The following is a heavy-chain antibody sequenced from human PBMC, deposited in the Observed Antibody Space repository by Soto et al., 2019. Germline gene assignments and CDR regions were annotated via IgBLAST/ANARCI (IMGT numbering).Heavy chain of an antibody. V-gene: IGHV1-69*01. CDR3: VRDSGAKLSSS. D-gene: IGHD6-13*01. Sequence: QVQLVQSGAEVKKPGSSVKVSCTASGGTFSSYRINWVRQAPGQGLEWAGGIVPIYRTADYAQKFQGRVTITADESARTSYRELRSLKSQDTAVYYCVRDSGAKLSSSWGQGPLVTVSS. CDR2: IVPIYRTA. CDR1: GGTFSSYR. J-gene: IGHJ4*02.